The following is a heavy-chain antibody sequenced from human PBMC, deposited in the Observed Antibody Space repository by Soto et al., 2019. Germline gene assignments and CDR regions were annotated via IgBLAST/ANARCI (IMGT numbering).Heavy chain of an antibody. Sequence: QVQLVQSGAEVKKPGSSVKVSCKASGGTFSSYAISWVRQAPGQGLEWMGGIIPICGTANYAQKFQGRVTITADESPRTAYMELSSLRSEDTVVYYCARGSSAAGRGGGMDVWGQGTTVTVSS. CDR2: IIPICGTA. J-gene: IGHJ6*02. V-gene: IGHV1-69*01. CDR3: ARGSSAAGRGGGMDV. D-gene: IGHD6-25*01. CDR1: GGTFSSYA.